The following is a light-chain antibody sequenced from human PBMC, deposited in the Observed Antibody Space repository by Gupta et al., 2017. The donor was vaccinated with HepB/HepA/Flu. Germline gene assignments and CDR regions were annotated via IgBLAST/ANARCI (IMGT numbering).Light chain of an antibody. CDR2: LGS. V-gene: IGKV2-28*01. CDR1: QSLLHSNGYNY. CDR3: MQALQTPWT. J-gene: IGKJ1*01. Sequence: DIVMTQSPLSLPVTPGEPASISCRSSQSLLHSNGYNYLDWYLQKPGQSPQLLIYLGSNRASGVPDRFSGSGSGTDLTLNISRVEAEDVGVYYCMQALQTPWTFGQGTKVEIK.